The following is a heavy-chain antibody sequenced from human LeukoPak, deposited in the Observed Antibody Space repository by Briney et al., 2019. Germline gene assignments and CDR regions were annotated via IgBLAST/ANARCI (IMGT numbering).Heavy chain of an antibody. D-gene: IGHD3-22*01. CDR3: AKGSSYFDGSGYYYFDY. V-gene: IGHV3-23*01. CDR1: GFTFSSFA. J-gene: IGHJ4*02. CDR2: ISGRGSST. Sequence: GGSLRLSCAASGFTFSSFALTWVRQAPGKGLEWVSVISGRGSSTFYADSVEGRFTISRDNSKNTLYLQMNSLRAEDTVVYYCAKGSSYFDGSGYYYFDYWGQGTLVAVSS.